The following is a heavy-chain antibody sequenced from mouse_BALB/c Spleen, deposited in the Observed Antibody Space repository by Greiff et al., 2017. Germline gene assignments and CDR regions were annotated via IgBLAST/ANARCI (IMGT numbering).Heavy chain of an antibody. Sequence: VQLQQSGPGLVQPSQSLSITCTVSGFSLTSYGVHWVRQSPGKGLEWLGVIWSGGSTDYNAAFISRLSISKDNSKSQVFFKMNSLQANDTAIYYCARYYDYDPYDAMDYWGQGTSVTVSA. V-gene: IGHV2-2*02. J-gene: IGHJ4*01. CDR2: IWSGGST. D-gene: IGHD2-4*01. CDR3: ARYYDYDPYDAMDY. CDR1: GFSLTSYG.